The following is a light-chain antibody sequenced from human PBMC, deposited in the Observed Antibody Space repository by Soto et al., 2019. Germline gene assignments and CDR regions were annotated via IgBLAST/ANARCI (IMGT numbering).Light chain of an antibody. CDR2: STS. V-gene: IGLV7-43*01. Sequence: QAVVTQEPSLTVSPGGTVTLTCASSTGTVTSSFYPNWFQQKPGQPPRSLIYSTSNKYSWTPARFSGSLLGGKAALTLSDVQPEDEADYYCQLYFGATRVFGRGTKLTVL. J-gene: IGLJ3*02. CDR3: QLYFGATRV. CDR1: TGTVTSSFY.